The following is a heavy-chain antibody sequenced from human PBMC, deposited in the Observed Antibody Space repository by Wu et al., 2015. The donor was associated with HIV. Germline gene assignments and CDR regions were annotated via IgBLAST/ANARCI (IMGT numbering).Heavy chain of an antibody. D-gene: IGHD5-24*01. J-gene: IGHJ4*02. CDR2: ISAYNGNT. CDR1: GYTFTNHD. CDR3: ASGDGNNLNY. Sequence: QLQLMQSGAEVKKPGASVKVSCKASGYTFTNHDIHWVRQAPGQGLEWIGWISAYNGNTNSAEKLQDRVTMTRDTFTSTAYMELRSLRSDDTAVYYCASGDGNNLNYWGQGTLVTVSS. V-gene: IGHV1-18*01.